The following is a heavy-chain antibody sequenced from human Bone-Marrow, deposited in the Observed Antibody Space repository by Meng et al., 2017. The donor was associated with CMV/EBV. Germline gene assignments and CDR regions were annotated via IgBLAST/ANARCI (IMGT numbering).Heavy chain of an antibody. CDR2: MNPNSGNT. CDR3: ARAPEGHAAAGKKGRWFDP. CDR1: GYTFTSYD. V-gene: IGHV1-8*03. D-gene: IGHD6-13*01. Sequence: ASVKVSCKASGYTFTSYDINWVRQATGQGLEWMGWMNPNSGNTGYAQKFQGRVTITRNTSISTAYMELSSLRSEDTAVYYCARAPEGHAAAGKKGRWFDPWGQGNLVNVSS. J-gene: IGHJ5*02.